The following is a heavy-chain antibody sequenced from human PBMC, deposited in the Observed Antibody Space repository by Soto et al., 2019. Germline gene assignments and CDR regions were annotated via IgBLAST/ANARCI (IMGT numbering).Heavy chain of an antibody. D-gene: IGHD3-9*01. J-gene: IGHJ6*02. CDR1: GYSFTSYY. CDR2: INPSGGST. CDR3: ARVAGGYDILTGSRSYGMEV. V-gene: IGHV1-46*01. Sequence: SVKVSFKAFGYSFTSYYMHWLRQTPGQGLEWMGIINPSGGSTSYAQKFQGRVTMTRDTSTSTVYMELSSLRSEDTAVYYCARVAGGYDILTGSRSYGMEVWGQGTTVTVSS.